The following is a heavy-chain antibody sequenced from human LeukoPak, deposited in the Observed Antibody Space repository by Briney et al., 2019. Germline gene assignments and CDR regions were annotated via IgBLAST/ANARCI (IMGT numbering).Heavy chain of an antibody. CDR2: ISGGGGDT. J-gene: IGHJ4*02. CDR1: GFTFSNYV. CDR3: AKITSSGSYYLLPFDY. D-gene: IGHD3-10*01. V-gene: IGHV3-23*01. Sequence: GGSLRLSCAASGFTFSNYVMSWVRQAPGKGLEWVSTISGGGGDTYYADSVEGRFTISRDNSKNTLYLQMNSLGAGDTAVYYCAKITSSGSYYLLPFDYWGQGTLVTVSS.